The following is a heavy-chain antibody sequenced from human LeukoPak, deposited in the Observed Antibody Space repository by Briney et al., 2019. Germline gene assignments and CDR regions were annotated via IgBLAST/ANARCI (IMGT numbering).Heavy chain of an antibody. V-gene: IGHV4-59*01. Sequence: PSETLSLTCTVSGGSISIYYWSWIRQPPGKGLEWIGYIYYSGSTNYNPSLKSRVTISVDTSKNQFSLKLSSVTAADTAVYYCARAEATTVTTFFYWGQGTLVTVSS. CDR3: ARAEATTVTTFFY. CDR2: IYYSGST. D-gene: IGHD4-17*01. J-gene: IGHJ4*02. CDR1: GGSISIYY.